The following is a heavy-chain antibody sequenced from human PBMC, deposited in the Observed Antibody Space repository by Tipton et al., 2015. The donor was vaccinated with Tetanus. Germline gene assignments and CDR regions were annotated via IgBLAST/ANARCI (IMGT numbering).Heavy chain of an antibody. D-gene: IGHD5-12*01. CDR2: IYYSGSS. CDR1: GDSISRGGYF. V-gene: IGHV4-30-2*03. CDR3: ARPGVGGYTGYYFDF. J-gene: IGHJ4*02. Sequence: TLSLTCTVSGDSISRGGYFWNWIRQRPGKGPEWIGYIYYSGSSYYNPTLKSRVTISVDTSKNQFSLKLDSVTAADAAVYYCARPGVGGYTGYYFDFWGQGTVVTVSS.